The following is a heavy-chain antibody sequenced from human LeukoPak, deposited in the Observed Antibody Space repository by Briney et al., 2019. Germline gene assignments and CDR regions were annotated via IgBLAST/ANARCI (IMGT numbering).Heavy chain of an antibody. D-gene: IGHD6-13*01. V-gene: IGHV4-4*07. CDR1: GGSISSYY. CDR2: IYTSGST. CDR3: ARVYYSNSYDYWYFNL. Sequence: PSETLSLTCTVSGGSISSYYWSWIRQPAGKGLGWIGRIYTSGSTNYNPSLKSRVTMSVDTSKNQFSLKLSSVTAADTAVYYCARVYYSNSYDYWYFNLWGRGTLVTVSS. J-gene: IGHJ2*01.